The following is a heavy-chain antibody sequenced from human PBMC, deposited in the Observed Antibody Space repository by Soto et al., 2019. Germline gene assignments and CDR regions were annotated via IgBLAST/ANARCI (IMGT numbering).Heavy chain of an antibody. CDR1: GFTFTSSA. Sequence: ASVKVSCKASGFTFTSSAVQWVRQARGQRLEWIGWIVVGSGNTNYAQKFQERVTITRDMSTSTAYMELSSLRSEDTAVYYCATYGDYGSHFDYWGQGXLVTVYS. J-gene: IGHJ4*02. CDR3: ATYGDYGSHFDY. D-gene: IGHD4-17*01. CDR2: IVVGSGNT. V-gene: IGHV1-58*01.